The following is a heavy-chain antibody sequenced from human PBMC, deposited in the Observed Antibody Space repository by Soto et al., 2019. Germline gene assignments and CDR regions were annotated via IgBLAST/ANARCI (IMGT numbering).Heavy chain of an antibody. D-gene: IGHD1-26*01. Sequence: QVQLQESGPGLVKPSQTLSLTCTVSGGSISSGGYYWSWIRQHPGKGLEWIGYIYYSGSTYYNPSLKSRVTSSVDTSKNQFSLKLRSVTAADTAVYYCARDSRLGGHQSDYWGQGTLVTVSS. J-gene: IGHJ4*02. CDR3: ARDSRLGGHQSDY. CDR1: GGSISSGGYY. CDR2: IYYSGST. V-gene: IGHV4-31*03.